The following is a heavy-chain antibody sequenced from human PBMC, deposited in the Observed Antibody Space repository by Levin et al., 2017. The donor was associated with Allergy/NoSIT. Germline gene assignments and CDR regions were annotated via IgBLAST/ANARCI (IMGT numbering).Heavy chain of an antibody. Sequence: ASVKVSCKASGYTFTSYGISWVRQAPGQGLEWMGWISAYNGNTNYAQKLQGRVTMTTDTSTSTAYMELRSLRSDDTAVYYCARDFRYCSGGSCRYYFDYWGQGTLVTVSS. CDR2: ISAYNGNT. D-gene: IGHD2-15*01. J-gene: IGHJ4*02. CDR3: ARDFRYCSGGSCRYYFDY. CDR1: GYTFTSYG. V-gene: IGHV1-18*01.